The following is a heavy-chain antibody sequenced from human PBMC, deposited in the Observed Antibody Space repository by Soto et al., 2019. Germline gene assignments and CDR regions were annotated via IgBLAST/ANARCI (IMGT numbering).Heavy chain of an antibody. Sequence: ASVKVSWKASGYTFTGDCMHWVRQAPGQGLEWMGWINPNSGGTNYAQKFQGRVTMTRYTSISTAYMELSRLRSDYTAVCYGARGGTIRIRYLDCWRQLTLVAV. CDR3: ARGGTIRIRYLDC. V-gene: IGHV1-2*02. CDR2: INPNSGGT. D-gene: IGHD3-10*01. J-gene: IGHJ4*02. CDR1: GYTFTGDC.